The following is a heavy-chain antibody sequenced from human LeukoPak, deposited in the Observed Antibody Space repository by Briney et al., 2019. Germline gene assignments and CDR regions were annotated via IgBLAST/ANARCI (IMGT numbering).Heavy chain of an antibody. J-gene: IGHJ4*02. D-gene: IGHD3-22*01. CDR2: INPNSGGS. Sequence: ASVKVSCKASGYTFTGYYMHWVRQAPGQGLEWMGWINPNSGGSDYAQKFQGRVTMTSDTSISTAYMELSRLRSDDTAVYYCARSDSSGYYPTDYWGQGTLVTVSS. V-gene: IGHV1-2*02. CDR3: ARSDSSGYYPTDY. CDR1: GYTFTGYY.